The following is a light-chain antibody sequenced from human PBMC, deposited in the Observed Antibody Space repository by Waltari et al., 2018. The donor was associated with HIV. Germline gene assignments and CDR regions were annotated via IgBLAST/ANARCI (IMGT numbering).Light chain of an antibody. CDR3: CAYAGSTTYVI. Sequence: QSALTQPASVSGSPGQSITISCPGISSDVGGYNLVSWYQQHPGKAPKLMIYEVSKRPSGVSNRFPGSQSGNTASLTISGLQAEDEADYYCCAYAGSTTYVIFGGGTKLTVL. J-gene: IGLJ2*01. CDR1: SSDVGGYNL. V-gene: IGLV2-23*02. CDR2: EVS.